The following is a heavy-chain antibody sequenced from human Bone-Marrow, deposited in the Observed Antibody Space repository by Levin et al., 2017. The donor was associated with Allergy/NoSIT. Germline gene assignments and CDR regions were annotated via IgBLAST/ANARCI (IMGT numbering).Heavy chain of an antibody. Sequence: RTGGSLRLSCAASGFTVSSNYMSWVRQAPGKGLEWVSVIYSGGSTYYADSVKGRFTISRDNSKNTLYLQMNSLRAEDTAVYYCARDKAYCSSTSCYANYWGQGTLVTVSS. CDR2: IYSGGST. CDR1: GFTVSSNY. CDR3: ARDKAYCSSTSCYANY. J-gene: IGHJ4*02. D-gene: IGHD2-2*01. V-gene: IGHV3-53*01.